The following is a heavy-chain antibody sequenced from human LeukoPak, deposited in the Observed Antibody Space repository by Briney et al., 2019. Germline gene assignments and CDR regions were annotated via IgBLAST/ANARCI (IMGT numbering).Heavy chain of an antibody. CDR3: AREGFPV. CDR1: GFTFSSYS. CDR2: ISSSSSTI. Sequence: GGSLRLSCAASGFTFSSYSMDWVRQAPGKGLEWVSYISSSSSTIYYADSVKGRFTISRDNAKNSLYLQMNSLGAEDTAVYYCAREGFPVWGQGTLVTVSS. J-gene: IGHJ4*02. V-gene: IGHV3-48*04.